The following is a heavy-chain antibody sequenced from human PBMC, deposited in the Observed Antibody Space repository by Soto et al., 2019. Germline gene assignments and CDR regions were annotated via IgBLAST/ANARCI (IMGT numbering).Heavy chain of an antibody. CDR1: GYTFTSYG. Sequence: ASLKVSCKSSGYTFTSYGIIWVRQAPGQGLEWMGWISAYNGNTNYAQKLQGRVTMTTDTSTSTAYMELRSLRSDDTAVYYCARHYPQDAFDIWGQGTMVTVSS. CDR2: ISAYNGNT. V-gene: IGHV1-18*01. J-gene: IGHJ3*02. D-gene: IGHD1-26*01. CDR3: ARHYPQDAFDI.